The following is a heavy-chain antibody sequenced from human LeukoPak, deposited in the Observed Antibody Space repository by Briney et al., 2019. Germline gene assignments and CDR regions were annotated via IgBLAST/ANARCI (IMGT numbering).Heavy chain of an antibody. D-gene: IGHD3-10*01. J-gene: IGHJ6*02. CDR2: IYPGDSNT. CDR1: GYSFTNYW. V-gene: IGHV5-51*01. CDR3: ARHGVTMVRGVPYYHYGMDV. Sequence: GESLKISCKGSGYSFTNYWIGWLRQMPGKGLEWMGIIYPGDSNTRYSPSFQGQVTISADKSISAAYLQWSSLTASDTAVYYCARHGVTMVRGVPYYHYGMDVWGQGTTVTVSS.